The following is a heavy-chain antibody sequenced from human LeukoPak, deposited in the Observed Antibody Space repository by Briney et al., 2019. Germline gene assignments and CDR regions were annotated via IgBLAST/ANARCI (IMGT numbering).Heavy chain of an antibody. V-gene: IGHV4-4*07. Sequence: SETLSLTCTVSADSISNYYWSWIRQPAGKGLEWIGRIHTSGTTNYNPSLKSRVTMSVDAFKNQFYLKVRSVTAADTAVYYCARGILFSGRPTMFGEVANYYMDVWGKGTVVTVSS. CDR3: ARGILFSGRPTMFGEVANYYMDV. J-gene: IGHJ6*03. CDR2: IHTSGTT. CDR1: ADSISNYY. D-gene: IGHD3-3*01.